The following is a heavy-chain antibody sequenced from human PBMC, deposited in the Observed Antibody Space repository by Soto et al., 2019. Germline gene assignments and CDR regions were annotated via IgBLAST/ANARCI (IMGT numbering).Heavy chain of an antibody. CDR1: GYSFTSYW. CDR3: ARLDFDGPYYYYGMDV. J-gene: IGHJ6*02. V-gene: IGHV5-10-1*01. Sequence: PGESLKISCKGSGYSFTSYWISWVRQMPGKGLEWMGRIDPSDSYTNYSPSFQGHVTISADKSISTAYLQWSSLKASDTAVYYCARLDFDGPYYYYGMDVWGQGTTVTVSS. CDR2: IDPSDSYT. D-gene: IGHD3-9*01.